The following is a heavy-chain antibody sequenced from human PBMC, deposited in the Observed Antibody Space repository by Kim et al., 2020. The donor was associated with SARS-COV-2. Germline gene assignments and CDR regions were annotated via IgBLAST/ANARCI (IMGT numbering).Heavy chain of an antibody. J-gene: IGHJ6*02. CDR1: GFTFSSYS. CDR2: ISSSSSTI. D-gene: IGHD2-15*01. Sequence: GGSLRLSCAASGFTFSSYSMNWVRQAPGKGLEWVSYISSSSSTIYYADSVKGRFTISRDNAKNSLYLQMNSLRDEDTAVYYCARGVDCSGGSCYSVLYYYYGMDVWGQGTTVTVSS. V-gene: IGHV3-48*02. CDR3: ARGVDCSGGSCYSVLYYYYGMDV.